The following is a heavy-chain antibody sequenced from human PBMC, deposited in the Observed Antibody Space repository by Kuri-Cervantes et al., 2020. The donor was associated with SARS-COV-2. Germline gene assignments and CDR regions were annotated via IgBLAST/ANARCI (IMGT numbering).Heavy chain of an antibody. J-gene: IGHJ4*02. V-gene: IGHV3-7*04. CDR3: VGAYRQPWTIIFES. CDR2: IKQDGSEK. D-gene: IGHD3/OR15-3a*01. CDR1: GFTFSSYS. Sequence: GGSLRLSCAASGFTFSSYSMSWVRQAPGKGLEWVANIKQDGSEKYYVDSVKGRFTISRDNAKNSLSLQMSSLGVEDTALYYCVGAYRQPWTIIFESWGQGTQVTVSS.